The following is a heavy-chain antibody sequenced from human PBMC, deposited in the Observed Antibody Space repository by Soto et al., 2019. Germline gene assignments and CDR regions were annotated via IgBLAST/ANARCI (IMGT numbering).Heavy chain of an antibody. CDR2: INYSGST. CDR1: GGSISSYY. V-gene: IGHV4-59*08. CDR3: ARLYGLDAFDI. D-gene: IGHD3-16*02. Sequence: SETLSLTCTVSGGSISSYYWSWIRQPPGKGLEWIGYINYSGSTNYNPSLKSRVTISVDTSKNQFSLKLSSVTAADTAVYYCARLYGLDAFDIWGQGTMVTVSS. J-gene: IGHJ3*02.